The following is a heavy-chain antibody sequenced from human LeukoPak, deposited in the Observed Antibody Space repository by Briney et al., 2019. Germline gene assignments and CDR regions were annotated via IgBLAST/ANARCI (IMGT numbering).Heavy chain of an antibody. CDR2: VYDSGST. J-gene: IGHJ5*02. D-gene: IGHD1-26*01. CDR1: GGSISGYY. CDR3: ARLSGKWT. V-gene: IGHV4-59*01. Sequence: PSETLSLTCTVSGGSISGYYWSWIRQPPGKRLEWIGYVYDSGSTNYNPSLSSRVTISLDTPKNQFSLKLTSVTAADTAVYYCARLSGKWTWGQGTLVTVSS.